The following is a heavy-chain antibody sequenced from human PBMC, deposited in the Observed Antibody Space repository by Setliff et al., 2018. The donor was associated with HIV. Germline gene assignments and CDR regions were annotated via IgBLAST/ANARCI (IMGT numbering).Heavy chain of an antibody. CDR2: ISGGGKSI. CDR1: GFTFSSYT. J-gene: IGHJ5*02. Sequence: PGGSLRLSCAASGFTFSSYTMHWVRQAPGKGLEWVASISGGGKSIYYADSVKGRFTISRDNADRSLYLQMNSLRAEDTAVYYCAKYSSLGSWGQGTLVTVSS. D-gene: IGHD3-16*01. CDR3: AKYSSLGS. V-gene: IGHV3-21*01.